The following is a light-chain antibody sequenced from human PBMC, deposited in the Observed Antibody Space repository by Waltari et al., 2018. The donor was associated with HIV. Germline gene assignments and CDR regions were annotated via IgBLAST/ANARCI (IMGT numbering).Light chain of an antibody. Sequence: SYELTQPPSVSVSPGQTASITCSGDKLGDKYACWYQQKPGQSPVLVIYQDSKRPSGIPERFSGSNSGNTATLTISETQAMDEADYYCQAWGSSIAWVFGGGTKLTVL. CDR1: KLGDKY. CDR3: QAWGSSIAWV. J-gene: IGLJ2*01. CDR2: QDS. V-gene: IGLV3-1*01.